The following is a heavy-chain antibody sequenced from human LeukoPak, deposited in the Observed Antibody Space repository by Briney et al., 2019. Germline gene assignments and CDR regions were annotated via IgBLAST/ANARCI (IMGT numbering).Heavy chain of an antibody. Sequence: GASVKVSCKASGHTFSTYDITWVRQAPGQGLEWMGWISVHNGNRKYVQNLQGRITMTTDTSTSTTYMELRSLLSDDTAVYYCATKSPQHLALAGDEAFDIWGPGTMVTVSS. CDR3: ATKSPQHLALAGDEAFDI. J-gene: IGHJ3*02. D-gene: IGHD6-19*01. CDR1: GHTFSTYD. V-gene: IGHV1-18*01. CDR2: ISVHNGNR.